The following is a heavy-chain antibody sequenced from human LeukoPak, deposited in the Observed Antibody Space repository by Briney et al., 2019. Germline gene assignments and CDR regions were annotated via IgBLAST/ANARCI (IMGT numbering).Heavy chain of an antibody. Sequence: GSLRLSCAASGFTFSSYAMSWVRQAPGKGLEWVSAISGSGASTYYADSVKGRFTISRDNSKNTLYLQMNSLRADDTAVFYCAKIRRADDDYWGQGTLVTVSS. V-gene: IGHV3-23*01. CDR1: GFTFSSYA. CDR3: AKIRRADDDY. CDR2: ISGSGAST. J-gene: IGHJ4*02. D-gene: IGHD3-10*01.